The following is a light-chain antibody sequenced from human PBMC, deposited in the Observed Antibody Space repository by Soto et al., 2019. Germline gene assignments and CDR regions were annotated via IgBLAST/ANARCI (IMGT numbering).Light chain of an antibody. CDR2: LVS. V-gene: IGLV2-8*01. Sequence: QSVLTQPPSASGSPGQSVTISCTGTSSDVGAYDYVSWFQQHPGKAPKLIIYLVSKRPSGVPDRFSGSKSGNTASLTVSGLQAEDKADYYCSSYVVSYNWVFGGGTKLTVL. CDR1: SSDVGAYDY. J-gene: IGLJ3*02. CDR3: SSYVVSYNWV.